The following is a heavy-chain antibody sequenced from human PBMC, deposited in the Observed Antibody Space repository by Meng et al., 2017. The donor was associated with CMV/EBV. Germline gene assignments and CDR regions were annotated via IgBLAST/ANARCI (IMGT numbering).Heavy chain of an antibody. D-gene: IGHD2-21*01. V-gene: IGHV4-34*01. CDR1: GGSFSGYY. J-gene: IGHJ6*02. Sequence: SETLSLTCAVYGGSFSGYYWSWIRQPPGKGLEWIGEINHSGSTNYNPSLKIRVTISVDTSKNQFSLKLSSVTAPDTAVYYCARGHCGGDGYFTGSGDYYYGMDVWGQGTTVTVSS. CDR3: ARGHCGGDGYFTGSGDYYYGMDV. CDR2: INHSGST.